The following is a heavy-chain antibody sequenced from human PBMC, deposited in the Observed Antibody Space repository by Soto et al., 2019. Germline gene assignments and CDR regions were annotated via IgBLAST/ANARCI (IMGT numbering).Heavy chain of an antibody. CDR2: INHSVST. J-gene: IGHJ2*01. D-gene: IGHD2-15*01. V-gene: IGHV4-34*01. Sequence: SKGLEWIGEINHSVSTNYNPTLKSRVTISVDTSKNQFALKLSSVTAADTAVFFFQTEEGIRGAGTVSAFLLNRSSDL. CDR3: QTEEGIRGAGTVSAFLLNRSSDL.